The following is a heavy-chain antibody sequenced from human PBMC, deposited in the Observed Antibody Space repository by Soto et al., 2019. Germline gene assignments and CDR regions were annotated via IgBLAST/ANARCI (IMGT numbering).Heavy chain of an antibody. D-gene: IGHD3-22*01. CDR2: ISSRSSYT. V-gene: IGHV3-11*03. CDR1: GFTFTDYY. Sequence: GGSLRLSCAASGFTFTDYYMSWIRQALGSGLVWVSYISSRSSYTYYADSVKGRFTISRDNAKNSLYLEMSSLRAEDTAVYYCTNHIPAYYNDSSGYYWEPDYWGQETLVTVSS. CDR3: TNHIPAYYNDSSGYYWEPDY. J-gene: IGHJ4*02.